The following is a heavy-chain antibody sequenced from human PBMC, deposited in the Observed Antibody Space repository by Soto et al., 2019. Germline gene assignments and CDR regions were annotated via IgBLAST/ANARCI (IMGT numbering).Heavy chain of an antibody. CDR1: GFTFDDYA. Sequence: PGGSLRLSCAASGFTFDDYAMRWVRQAPGKGLEWVSGISWNSGSIGYADSVKGRFTISRDNAKNSLYLQMNSLRAEDTALYYCAKDKSPLVVAACDIWGQGTMDTVSS. D-gene: IGHD2-15*01. V-gene: IGHV3-9*01. CDR2: ISWNSGSI. J-gene: IGHJ3*02. CDR3: AKDKSPLVVAACDI.